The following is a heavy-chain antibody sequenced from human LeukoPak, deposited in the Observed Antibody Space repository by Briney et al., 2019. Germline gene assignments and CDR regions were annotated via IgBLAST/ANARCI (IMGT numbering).Heavy chain of an antibody. J-gene: IGHJ4*02. CDR2: MNSNSGVT. D-gene: IGHD2-2*01. CDR3: ARWAGTSWFDY. Sequence: GASVKVSCKPSGYTFTVNYLHWVRQAPGQGLEWVGWMNSNSGVTFYAQNFQGRVTMTRGTSVTTAYMELSSLTSDDTAVYYCARWAGTSWFDYWGQGSLVTVSS. V-gene: IGHV1-2*02. CDR1: GYTFTVNY.